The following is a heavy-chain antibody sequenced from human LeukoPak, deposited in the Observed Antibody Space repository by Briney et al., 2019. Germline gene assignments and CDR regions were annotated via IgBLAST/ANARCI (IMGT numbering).Heavy chain of an antibody. CDR3: ARGTGPYDPLFDY. J-gene: IGHJ4*02. CDR2: IYYSGST. CDR1: GGSISSGDYY. Sequence: KTSQTLSLTCTVSGGSISSGDYYWSWIRQPPGKGLEWIWYIYYSGSTYYNPSLKSRVTISVDTSKNQFSLKLSSVTAADTAVYYCARGTGPYDPLFDYWGQGTLVTVSS. V-gene: IGHV4-30-4*01. D-gene: IGHD1-1*01.